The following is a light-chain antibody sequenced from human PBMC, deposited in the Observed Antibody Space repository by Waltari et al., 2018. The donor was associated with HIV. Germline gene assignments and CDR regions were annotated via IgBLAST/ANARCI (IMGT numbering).Light chain of an antibody. V-gene: IGKV1-5*03. CDR3: QQFDTFWT. CDR2: QAS. CDR1: QTIGNW. Sequence: DIRMTQSPSTLSASVGDRVTITCRTSQTIGNWLAWYQQKPGKAPKLLISQASILEYGAPSRFSGSGSETEFTFTINSLQPDDSATYYCQQFDTFWTFGQGTKVEIK. J-gene: IGKJ1*01.